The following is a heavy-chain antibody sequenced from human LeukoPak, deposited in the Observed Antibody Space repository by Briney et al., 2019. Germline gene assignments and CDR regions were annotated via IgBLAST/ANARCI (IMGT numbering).Heavy chain of an antibody. Sequence: SETLSLTCTVSGDSISNSRHYWSWIRQPAGKALEWIGRIYPSGNTNYNPSLKSRVTISVDTSKNQFSLKLSSVTAADTAVYYCRNYDFWSGYSRPDRFDYWGQGTLVTVSS. CDR3: RNYDFWSGYSRPDRFDY. D-gene: IGHD3-3*01. J-gene: IGHJ4*02. CDR2: IYPSGNT. V-gene: IGHV4-61*02. CDR1: GDSISNSRHY.